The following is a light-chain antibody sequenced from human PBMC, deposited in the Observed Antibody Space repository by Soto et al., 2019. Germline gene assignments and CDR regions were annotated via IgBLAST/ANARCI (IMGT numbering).Light chain of an antibody. CDR3: SSYTSASALAI. CDR1: SSDVGGYNY. Sequence: QSVLTQPRSVSGSPGQSVTISCTGTSSDVGGYNYVSWYRQHPGEAPKLIIFEVNNRPSGISNRFSGSKSGNTASLTISGLQVEDEAHYFCSSYTSASALAIFGGGTKVTVL. V-gene: IGLV2-14*01. CDR2: EVN. J-gene: IGLJ2*01.